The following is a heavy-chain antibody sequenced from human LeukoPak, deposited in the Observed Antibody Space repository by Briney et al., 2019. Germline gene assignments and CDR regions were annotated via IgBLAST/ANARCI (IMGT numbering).Heavy chain of an antibody. CDR1: GGSISSSRYY. CDR3: ARPAYCSSTSCSTDY. D-gene: IGHD2-2*01. Sequence: SETLSLTCTVSGGSISSSRYYWGWIRQPPGKGLEWIGSIYYSGSTYDNPSLKSRVTISVDTSKNQFSLRLSSVTAADTAVYYCARPAYCSSTSCSTDYWGQGTLVTVSS. V-gene: IGHV4-39*01. CDR2: IYYSGST. J-gene: IGHJ4*02.